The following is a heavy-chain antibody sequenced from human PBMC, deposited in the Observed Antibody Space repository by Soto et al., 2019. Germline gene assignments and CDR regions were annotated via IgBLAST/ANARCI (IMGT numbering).Heavy chain of an antibody. CDR2: ITWNSGNI. Sequence: EVQLVESGGGLVQPGRSLRLSCAASGFTFDDYAMHWVRQAPGKGLEWVSGITWNSGNIDYADSVRGRFTISRDNAKNSLYLQKTSLRVEDTALYYCAKDAKDGVVIPAAIPVGDYYHYMDVWGKGTTVTVSS. CDR3: AKDAKDGVVIPAAIPVGDYYHYMDV. CDR1: GFTFDDYA. J-gene: IGHJ6*03. D-gene: IGHD2-2*01. V-gene: IGHV3-9*01.